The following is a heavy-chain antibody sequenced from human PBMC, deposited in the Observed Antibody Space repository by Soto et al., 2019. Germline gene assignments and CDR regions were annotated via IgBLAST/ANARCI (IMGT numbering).Heavy chain of an antibody. CDR1: GGTFSSYA. Sequence: ASVKVSCKASGGTFSSYAISWVRQAPGQGLEWMGGIIPIFGTASYAQKFQGRVTITADESTSTAYMELSSLRSEDTAVYYCARALVGRLYYYYYGMDVWGQGTTVTVSS. CDR3: ARALVGRLYYYYYGMDV. V-gene: IGHV1-69*13. D-gene: IGHD6-13*01. CDR2: IIPIFGTA. J-gene: IGHJ6*02.